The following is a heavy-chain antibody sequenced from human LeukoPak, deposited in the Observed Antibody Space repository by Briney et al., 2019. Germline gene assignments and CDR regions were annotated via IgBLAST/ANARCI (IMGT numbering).Heavy chain of an antibody. CDR2: IYTSGST. V-gene: IGHV4-61*02. J-gene: IGHJ4*02. CDR3: AATQSRELDY. Sequence: SQTLSLTCTVSGGSISSGSYYWSWIRQPAGKGLEWIGRIYTSGSTNYNPSLKSRVTISVDTSKNQFSLKLSSVTAADTAVYYCAATQSRELDYWGQGTLVTVSS. D-gene: IGHD2-15*01. CDR1: GGSISSGSYY.